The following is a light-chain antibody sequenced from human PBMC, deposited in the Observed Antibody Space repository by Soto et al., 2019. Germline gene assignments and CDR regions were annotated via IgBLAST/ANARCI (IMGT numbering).Light chain of an antibody. J-gene: IGLJ3*02. V-gene: IGLV1-40*01. CDR1: SSNIGAGYD. CDR2: DNN. CDR3: QSYDNSLSALGV. Sequence: QSVLTQPPSVSGAPGQRVTISCTGSSSNIGAGYDVHWYQQLPGTAPKLLIYDNNNRPSGVPDRFSGSKSGTSASLAITGLQAEDEADYYCQSYDNSLSALGVFGGGTKLTVL.